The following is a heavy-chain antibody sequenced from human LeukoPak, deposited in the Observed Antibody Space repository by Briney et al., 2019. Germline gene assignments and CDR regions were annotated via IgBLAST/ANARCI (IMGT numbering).Heavy chain of an antibody. Sequence: ASVKVSCKASGYTFTSYGISWVRQAPGQGLEWMGWISAYNGNTNYAQKLQGRVTMTTDTSTSTAYMELRSLRSDDTAMYYCARVVAGLLWFGEYFDYWGQGTLVTVSS. CDR3: ARVVAGLLWFGEYFDY. J-gene: IGHJ4*02. CDR1: GYTFTSYG. D-gene: IGHD3-10*01. V-gene: IGHV1-18*01. CDR2: ISAYNGNT.